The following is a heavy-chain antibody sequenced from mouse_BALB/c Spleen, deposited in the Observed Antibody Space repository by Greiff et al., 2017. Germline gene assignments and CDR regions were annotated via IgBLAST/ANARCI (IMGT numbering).Heavy chain of an antibody. V-gene: IGHV1S22*01. CDR1: GYTFTSYW. CDR2: IYPGSGST. CDR3: TSSPFAY. J-gene: IGHJ3*01. D-gene: IGHD6-1*01. Sequence: LQQPGSELVRPGASVKLSCKASGYTFTSYWMHWVKQRPGQGLEWIGNIYPGSGSTNYDEKFKSKATLTVDTSSSTAYMQLSSLTSEDSAVYYCTSSPFAYWGQGTLVTVSA.